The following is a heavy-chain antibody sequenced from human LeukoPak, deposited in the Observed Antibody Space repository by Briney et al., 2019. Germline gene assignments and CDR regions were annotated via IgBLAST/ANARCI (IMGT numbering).Heavy chain of an antibody. Sequence: GGSLRLSCAASGFTFSSYTMNWVRQAPGKGLEWVSSISSSSTYINYADSVKGRFTISRDNAKNSLYLQMNSLRAEDTAVYYCASLYDSSGPWGQGTLVTVSS. CDR3: ASLYDSSGP. CDR2: ISSSSTYI. J-gene: IGHJ5*02. D-gene: IGHD3-22*01. V-gene: IGHV3-21*01. CDR1: GFTFSSYT.